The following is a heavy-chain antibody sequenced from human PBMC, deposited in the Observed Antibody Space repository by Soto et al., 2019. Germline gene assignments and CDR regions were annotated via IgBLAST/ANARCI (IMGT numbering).Heavy chain of an antibody. V-gene: IGHV3-30-3*01. CDR3: PLAPDY. J-gene: IGHJ4*02. CDR1: GFTFSSYA. Sequence: GGSLRLSCAASGFTFSSYAMHWVRQAPGKGLEWVAVISYDGSNKYYADSVKGRFTISRDNSKNTLYLQMNSLRAEDTAVYYWPLAPDYWGREPLVPASS. CDR2: ISYDGSNK.